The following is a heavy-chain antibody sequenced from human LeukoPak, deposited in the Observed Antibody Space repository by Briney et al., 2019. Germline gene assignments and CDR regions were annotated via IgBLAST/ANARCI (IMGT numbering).Heavy chain of an antibody. D-gene: IGHD5-18*01. V-gene: IGHV3-13*01. CDR1: GFTFSSYD. Sequence: PGGSLRLSCAASGFTFSSYDMHWVRQARGKGLEWVSAIGTAGDTYYPGSVKGRFTISRENAKNSLYLQMNSLRAGDTTVYYCARGGDFGYSYGGYYYMDVWGKGTTVTVSS. CDR2: IGTAGDT. CDR3: ARGGDFGYSYGGYYYMDV. J-gene: IGHJ6*03.